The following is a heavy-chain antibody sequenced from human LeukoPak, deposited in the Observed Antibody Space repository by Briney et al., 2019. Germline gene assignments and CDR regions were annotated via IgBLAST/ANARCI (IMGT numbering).Heavy chain of an antibody. CDR3: ARAGYCSGGSCCGSDY. CDR1: GFTFSSYG. Sequence: GGSLRLSCAASGFTFSSYGMHWVRQAPGKGLEWVAAIWYDGSIQYYADSVKGRFTISRDNSKNTLYLQMDSLRAEDTAVYYCARAGYCSGGSCCGSDYWGQGTLVSVSS. CDR2: IWYDGSIQ. D-gene: IGHD2-15*01. J-gene: IGHJ4*02. V-gene: IGHV3-33*01.